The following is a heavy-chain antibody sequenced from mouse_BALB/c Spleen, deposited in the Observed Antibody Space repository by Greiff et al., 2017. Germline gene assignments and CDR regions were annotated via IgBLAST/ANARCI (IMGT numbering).Heavy chain of an antibody. CDR3: ARRRRTGAFAY. D-gene: IGHD4-1*01. V-gene: IGHV3-2*02. CDR2: ISYSGST. J-gene: IGHJ3*01. CDR1: GYSITSDYA. Sequence: EVKLQESGPGLVKPSQSLSLTCTVTGYSITSDYAWNWIRQFPGNKLEWMGYISYSGSTSYNPSLKSRISITRDTSKNQFFLQLNSVTTEDTATYYCARRRRTGAFAYWGQGTLVTVSA.